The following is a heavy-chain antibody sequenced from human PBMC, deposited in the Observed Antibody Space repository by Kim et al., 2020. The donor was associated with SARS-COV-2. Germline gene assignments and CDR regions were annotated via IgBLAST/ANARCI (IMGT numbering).Heavy chain of an antibody. CDR2: IYTSGST. Sequence: SETLSLTCTVSGGSISSGSYYWSWIRQPAGKGLEWIGRIYTSGSTNYNPSLKSRVTISVDTSKNQFSLKLSSVTAADTAVYYCARDIVVVTAAWGWFDPWGQGTLVTVSS. V-gene: IGHV4-61*02. CDR1: GGSISSGSYY. J-gene: IGHJ5*02. D-gene: IGHD2-21*02. CDR3: ARDIVVVTAAWGWFDP.